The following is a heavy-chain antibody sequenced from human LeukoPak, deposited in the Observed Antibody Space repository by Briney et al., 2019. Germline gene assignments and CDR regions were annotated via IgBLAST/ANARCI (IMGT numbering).Heavy chain of an antibody. Sequence: GGALRLSCVASGFTFSRYWMHWVRQAPGKGLVWVSRINSDGRSTNYADSVKGRFTISRDNSKNTLYLQMNSLRAEDTAVYYCAKDEGNFAGPLGYWGQGTLVTVSS. CDR1: GFTFSRYW. CDR3: AKDEGNFAGPLGY. D-gene: IGHD3-16*01. V-gene: IGHV3-74*01. CDR2: INSDGRST. J-gene: IGHJ4*02.